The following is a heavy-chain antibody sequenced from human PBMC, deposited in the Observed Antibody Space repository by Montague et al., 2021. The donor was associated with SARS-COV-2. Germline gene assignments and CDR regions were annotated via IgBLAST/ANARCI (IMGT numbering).Heavy chain of an antibody. CDR2: IYWDDDK. D-gene: IGHD4-17*01. CDR3: ARYGDYGSWFDP. CDR1: GFSLNTSGEG. V-gene: IGHV2-5*02. Sequence: PALVKPTQTLTLTCAFSGFSLNTSGEGVGWVRQPPGKALEWLALIYWDDDKRYSPSLKSRSTISKDTTKNEVVLTVANMDPVDTATCYCARYGDYGSWFDPWGQGTLVTVSS. J-gene: IGHJ5*02.